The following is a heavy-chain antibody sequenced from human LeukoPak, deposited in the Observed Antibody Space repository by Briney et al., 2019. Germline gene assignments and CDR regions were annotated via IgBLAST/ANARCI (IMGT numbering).Heavy chain of an antibody. CDR3: AREGVSYYDRSGYHY. D-gene: IGHD3-22*01. CDR2: VYYSGST. V-gene: IGHV4-59*01. Sequence: PSETLSLTCTVSGGSITSYYWSWIRQPPGKGLEWIGYVYYSGSTNYNPSLNGRVTISADASKNQFSLKLNSVTAADTAVYYCAREGVSYYDRSGYHYWGQGTLVTVSS. CDR1: GGSITSYY. J-gene: IGHJ4*02.